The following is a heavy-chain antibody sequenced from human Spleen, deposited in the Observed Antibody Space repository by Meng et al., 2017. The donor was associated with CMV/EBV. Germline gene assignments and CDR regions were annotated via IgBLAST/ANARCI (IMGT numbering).Heavy chain of an antibody. CDR2: ISLDGRNK. D-gene: IGHD3-22*01. CDR1: GFTFGSYA. CDR3: ASRDYDSSGYYFDY. J-gene: IGHJ4*02. Sequence: GGSLRLSCAASGFTFGSYAVHWVRQAPGTGLEWVAVISLDGRNKYYADSVKGRFTISRDNSKNTLYLQMNSLRAEDTAVYYCASRDYDSSGYYFDYWGQGTLVTVSS. V-gene: IGHV3-30*04.